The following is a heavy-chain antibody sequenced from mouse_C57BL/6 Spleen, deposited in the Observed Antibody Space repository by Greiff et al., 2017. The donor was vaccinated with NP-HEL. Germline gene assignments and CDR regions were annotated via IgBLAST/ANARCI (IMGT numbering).Heavy chain of an antibody. CDR3: ARGEYSWFAY. CDR2: IDPSDSYT. V-gene: IGHV1-69*01. CDR1: GYTFTSYW. Sequence: VQLQQPGAELVMPGASVKLSCKASGYTFTSYWMHWVKQRPGQGLEWIGEIDPSDSYTNYNQKFKGKSTLTVDKSSSTAYMQLSSLTSEDSAVYYCARGEYSWFAYWGQGTLVTVSA. J-gene: IGHJ3*01. D-gene: IGHD5-2*01.